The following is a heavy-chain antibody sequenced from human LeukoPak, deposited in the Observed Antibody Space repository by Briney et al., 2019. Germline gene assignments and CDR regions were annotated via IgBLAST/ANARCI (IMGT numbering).Heavy chain of an antibody. D-gene: IGHD5-18*01. V-gene: IGHV4-39*01. CDR2: IYYSGST. CDR1: GGSISSSSYY. J-gene: IGHJ4*02. Sequence: SETLSLTCTVSGGSISSSSYYWGWIRQPPGKGLEWIVSIYYSGSTYYNPSLKSRVTISVDTSKNQFSLKLSSVTAADTAVYYCARVNPVTVDTAMAEYFDYWGQGTLVTVSS. CDR3: ARVNPVTVDTAMAEYFDY.